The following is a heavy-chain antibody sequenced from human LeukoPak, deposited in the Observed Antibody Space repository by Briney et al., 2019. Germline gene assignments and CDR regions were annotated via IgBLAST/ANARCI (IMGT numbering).Heavy chain of an antibody. Sequence: ASVKVSCKASGYTFIDYYIHWVRQAPGQGLEWMGWIIPDSGGTKYAQKFQGRVTMTRDTSISTAYMELSRLRSDDTAVYYCARDAYYGSGSYPYWGQGTLVTVSS. CDR3: ARDAYYGSGSYPY. CDR2: IIPDSGGT. D-gene: IGHD3-10*01. J-gene: IGHJ4*02. V-gene: IGHV1-2*02. CDR1: GYTFIDYY.